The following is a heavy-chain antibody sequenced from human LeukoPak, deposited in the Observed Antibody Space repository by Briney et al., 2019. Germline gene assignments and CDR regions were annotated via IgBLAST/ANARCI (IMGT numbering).Heavy chain of an antibody. Sequence: GGSLRLSCAASGFTFSSYAMSWDRQAPGKGLEWVSAISGSGGSTYYADSVKGRFTISRDNSKNTLYLQMNSLRAEDTAVYYCAKDLDGDYYYGMDVWGQGTTVTVSS. CDR3: AKDLDGDYYYGMDV. V-gene: IGHV3-23*01. J-gene: IGHJ6*02. CDR1: GFTFSSYA. CDR2: ISGSGGST. D-gene: IGHD3-10*01.